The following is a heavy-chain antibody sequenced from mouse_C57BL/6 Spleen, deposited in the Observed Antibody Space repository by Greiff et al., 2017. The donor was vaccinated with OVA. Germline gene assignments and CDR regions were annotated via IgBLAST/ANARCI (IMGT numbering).Heavy chain of an antibody. D-gene: IGHD2-3*01. J-gene: IGHJ4*01. CDR3: ARLIYDGYHYAMDY. CDR1: GYSFTDYN. CDR2: INPNYGTT. Sequence: LQESGPELVKPGASVKISCKASGYSFTDYNMNWVKQSNGKSLEWIGVINPNYGTTSYNQKFKGKATLTVDQSSSTAYMQLNSLTSEDSAVYYCARLIYDGYHYAMDYWGQGTSVTVSS. V-gene: IGHV1-39*01.